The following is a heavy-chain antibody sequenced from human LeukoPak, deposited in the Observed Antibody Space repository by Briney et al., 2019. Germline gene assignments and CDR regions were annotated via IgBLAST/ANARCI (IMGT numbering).Heavy chain of an antibody. V-gene: IGHV1-2*02. Sequence: ASVKVSCRASGYTFTGYYMHWVRQAPGQGLEWMGWINPNSGGTNYAQKFQGRVTMTRDTSISTAYMELSRLRSDDTAVYYCARERGRIQLWLQYCWGQGTLVTVSS. CDR1: GYTFTGYY. CDR2: INPNSGGT. CDR3: ARERGRIQLWLQYC. D-gene: IGHD5-18*01. J-gene: IGHJ4*02.